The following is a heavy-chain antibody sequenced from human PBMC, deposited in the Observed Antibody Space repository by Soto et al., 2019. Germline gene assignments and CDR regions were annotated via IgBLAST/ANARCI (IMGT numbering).Heavy chain of an antibody. CDR2: ISVGGDNT. CDR3: ANGSFDF. D-gene: IGHD5-12*01. CDR1: GFTFSNYA. J-gene: IGHJ3*01. Sequence: SGGSLRLSCAASGFTFSNYAMNWVRQAPGKGLEWVSVISVGGDNTDYADSVKGRFTISRDNSKNTLFLQMNSLRVDDTAVYYCANGSFDFWGQGTMVTVSS. V-gene: IGHV3-23*01.